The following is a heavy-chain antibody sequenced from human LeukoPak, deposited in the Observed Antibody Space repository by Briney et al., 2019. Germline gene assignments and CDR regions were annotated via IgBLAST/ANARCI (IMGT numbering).Heavy chain of an antibody. D-gene: IGHD6-19*01. CDR3: AREGFAVAGTYFDY. J-gene: IGHJ4*02. CDR1: EFTFSSYS. V-gene: IGHV3-48*01. Sequence: TGGSLRLSCAASEFTFSSYSMNWVRQAPGKGLEWVSYITNSGNSKSYADSVKGRFTISRDNTKNSLYLQVNGLRAEDTAVYYCAREGFAVAGTYFDYWGQGTLVTVSS. CDR2: ITNSGNSK.